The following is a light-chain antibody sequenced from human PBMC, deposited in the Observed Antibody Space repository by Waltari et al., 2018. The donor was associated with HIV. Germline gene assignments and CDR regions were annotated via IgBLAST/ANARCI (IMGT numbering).Light chain of an antibody. CDR3: QQSYRIPIT. CDR2: GAS. V-gene: IGKV1-39*01. J-gene: IGKJ4*01. Sequence: DIQMTQSPSSLSASVGDRVTITCQASQSIHSYLNWYQQKPRKAPKLLIYGASSLQSGVPSRFSGSGYGTHFTRTISSLQPEDFATYYCQQSYRIPITFGGGTTVGIK. CDR1: QSIHSY.